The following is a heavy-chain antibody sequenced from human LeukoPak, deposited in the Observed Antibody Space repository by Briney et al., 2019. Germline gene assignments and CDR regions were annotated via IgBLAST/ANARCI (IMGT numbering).Heavy chain of an antibody. CDR2: IKQDGSEK. CDR3: TRDGDDNSGYYRFYFDY. J-gene: IGHJ4*02. Sequence: QPGGSLRLSCVASGFTFSSRDWMTWVRQAPGKGLEWVSNIKQDGSEKNYVDSVKGRFTISRDNANKSLYLQMNSLRAEDTAVYFCTRDGDDNSGYYRFYFDYWGQGTLVTVSS. CDR1: GFTFSSRDW. D-gene: IGHD3-22*01. V-gene: IGHV3-7*01.